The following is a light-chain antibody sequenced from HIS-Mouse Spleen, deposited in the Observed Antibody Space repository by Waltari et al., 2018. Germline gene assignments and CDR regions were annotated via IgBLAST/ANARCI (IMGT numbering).Light chain of an antibody. J-gene: IGKJ1*01. CDR3: QQYYSTSGT. CDR1: QSVLYSSNNKNY. Sequence: DIVMTQSPDSLAVSLGERATINCKSSQSVLYSSNNKNYLAWYQQKPGQPPKLLIYWASTRESGVPDRFIGSGSGTDFTLTISSLQAEDVAVYYCQQYYSTSGTFGQGTKVEIK. CDR2: WAS. V-gene: IGKV4-1*01.